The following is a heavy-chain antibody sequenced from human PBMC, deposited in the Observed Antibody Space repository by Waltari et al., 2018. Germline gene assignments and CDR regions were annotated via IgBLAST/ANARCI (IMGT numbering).Heavy chain of an antibody. V-gene: IGHV1-2*02. J-gene: IGHJ3*02. CDR2: INPNSGGT. CDR1: GSTFTGYY. Sequence: QVQLVQSGAEVKKPGASVTVSCKASGSTFTGYYMPWVRQAPGQGLEWMGWINPNSGGTNYAQKFQGRVTMTRDTSISTAYMELSRLRSDDTAVYYCARDFPPGDAFDIWGQGTMVTVSS. CDR3: ARDFPPGDAFDI.